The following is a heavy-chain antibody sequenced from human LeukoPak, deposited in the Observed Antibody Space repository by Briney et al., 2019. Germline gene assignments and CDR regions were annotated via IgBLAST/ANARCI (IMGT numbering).Heavy chain of an antibody. D-gene: IGHD3-10*01. V-gene: IGHV4-38-2*01. CDR2: IYHSGTS. CDR3: VLAHGSGVIRDY. Sequence: SETLSLTCAVSGYFIGSGQYWGWIRQPPGKGLGWIGNIYHSGTSYYNLSLKSRMHLSIDTSKNQFSLNITSVTATDAAVYYCVLAHGSGVIRDYWGQRLLVTVSS. J-gene: IGHJ4*02. CDR1: GYFIGSGQY.